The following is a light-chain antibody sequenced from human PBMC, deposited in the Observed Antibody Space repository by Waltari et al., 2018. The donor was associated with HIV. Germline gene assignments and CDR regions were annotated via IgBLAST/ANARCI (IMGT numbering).Light chain of an antibody. CDR1: NSNVGRHS. Sequence: QSVLTQPPSASGTPGQGVTISCSGRNSNVGRHSVSWYRQLPGTAPKLLIYDNDKRPSGVSARFSGSKSGTSASLAISGLRSDDEADYYCSAWDDSLSVVVFGGGTKLTVL. CDR2: DND. J-gene: IGLJ3*02. V-gene: IGLV1-47*01. CDR3: SAWDDSLSVVV.